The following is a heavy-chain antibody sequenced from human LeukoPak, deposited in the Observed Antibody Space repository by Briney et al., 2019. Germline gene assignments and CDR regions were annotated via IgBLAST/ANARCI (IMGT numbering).Heavy chain of an antibody. CDR3: TSWGDTTAEYFQR. V-gene: IGHV3-7*01. Sequence: GGSLRLSCAASGFTFNTCPMHWVRQAPGKGLEWVAHINPDGRDTYYVDSVKGRFTISRDNAQNSMYLQMNSLRVEDTAVYYCTSWGDTTAEYFQRWGQGTLVTVSS. J-gene: IGHJ1*01. CDR1: GFTFNTCP. D-gene: IGHD2-21*02. CDR2: INPDGRDT.